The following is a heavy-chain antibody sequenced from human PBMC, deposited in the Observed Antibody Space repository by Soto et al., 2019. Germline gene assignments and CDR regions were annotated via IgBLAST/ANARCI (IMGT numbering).Heavy chain of an antibody. D-gene: IGHD2-2*01. J-gene: IGHJ6*02. CDR3: ARVKGYCSSTSCYLDYYYGMDV. CDR2: IYYSGST. V-gene: IGHV4-61*01. CDR1: GGSVSSGSYY. Sequence: QVQLQESGPGLVKPSETLSLTCTVSGGSVSSGSYYWSWIRQPPGKGLEWIGYIYYSGSTNYNPSLKSRVTISVDTSKNQFSLKLSSVTAADTAVYYCARVKGYCSSTSCYLDYYYGMDVWGQGTTVTVSS.